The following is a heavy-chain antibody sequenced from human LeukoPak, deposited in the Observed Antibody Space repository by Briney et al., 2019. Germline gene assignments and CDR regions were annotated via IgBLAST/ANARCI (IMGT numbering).Heavy chain of an antibody. Sequence: GASVKVSCKASGYTFTSYDINWVRQATGQGLEWMGWMNPNSGNTGYAQKFQGRVTMTRNTSISTAYMELSSVRSEDTAVYYCARQVVVAATSTGFDPWGQGTLVTVSS. CDR3: ARQVVVAATSTGFDP. CDR1: GYTFTSYD. J-gene: IGHJ5*02. V-gene: IGHV1-8*01. D-gene: IGHD2-15*01. CDR2: MNPNSGNT.